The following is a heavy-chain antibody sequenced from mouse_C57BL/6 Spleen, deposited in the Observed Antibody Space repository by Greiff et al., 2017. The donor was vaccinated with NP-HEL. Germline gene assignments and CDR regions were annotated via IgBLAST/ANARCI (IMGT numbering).Heavy chain of an antibody. V-gene: IGHV1-69*01. CDR3: ARGDSSGYSAWFAY. CDR1: GYTFTSYW. CDR2: IDPSDSYT. J-gene: IGHJ3*01. D-gene: IGHD3-2*02. Sequence: QVQLQQPGAELVMPGASVKLSCKASGYTFTSYWMHWVKQRPGQGLEWIGEIDPSDSYTNYNQKFKGKSTLPVDKSSSTAYMQLSSLTSEDAAVCYCARGDSSGYSAWFAYWGQGTMVTVSA.